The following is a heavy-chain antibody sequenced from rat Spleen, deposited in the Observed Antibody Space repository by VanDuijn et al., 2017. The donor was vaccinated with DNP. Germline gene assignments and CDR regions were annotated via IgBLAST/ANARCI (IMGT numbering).Heavy chain of an antibody. CDR1: DYSITSNY. CDR2: INYSGNT. J-gene: IGHJ1*01. D-gene: IGHD4-3*01. Sequence: EVQLQESGPGLVKPSQSLSLTCSVTDYSITSNYWAWIRKFPGNKMEWMGYINYSGNTGYNPSLQSRISIARDTSKNQFFLQLNSVTTEDTATYYCARDNSAALYWYFDLWGPGTMVTVSS. V-gene: IGHV3-1*01. CDR3: ARDNSAALYWYFDL.